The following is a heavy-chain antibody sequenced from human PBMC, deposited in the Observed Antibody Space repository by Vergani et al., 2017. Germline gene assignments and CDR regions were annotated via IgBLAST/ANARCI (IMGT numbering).Heavy chain of an antibody. CDR3: ARCVMSTFGRVPPGYYFDY. D-gene: IGHD3-16*01. CDR2: INHSGST. J-gene: IGHJ4*02. CDR1: GGSFSGYY. Sequence: QVQLQQWGAGLLKHSETLSLTCAISGGSFSGYYWSWIRQPPGKGLEWIGEINHSGSTNYNPSLKGRVTISVDTSKNQFSLKLSSVTAADTAVYYCARCVMSTFGRVPPGYYFDYWGQGTLVTVSA. V-gene: IGHV4-34*01.